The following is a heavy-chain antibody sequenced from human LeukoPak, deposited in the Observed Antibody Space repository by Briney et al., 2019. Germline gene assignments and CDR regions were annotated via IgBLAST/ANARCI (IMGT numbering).Heavy chain of an antibody. CDR3: ARADGTDY. Sequence: SETLSLTCAVYGGSFSGYHWSWIRQPPGKGLEWIGEINHSGSTNYNPSLKSRVTISVDTSKNQFSLKLSSVTAADTAVYYCARADGTDYWGQGTLVTVSS. CDR1: GGSFSGYH. CDR2: INHSGST. V-gene: IGHV4-34*01. J-gene: IGHJ4*02.